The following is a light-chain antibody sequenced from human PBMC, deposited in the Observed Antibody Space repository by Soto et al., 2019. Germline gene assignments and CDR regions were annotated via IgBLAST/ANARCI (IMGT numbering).Light chain of an antibody. CDR3: QQYGSSPVT. Sequence: EIVLTQSPGTLSLSPGERATLSCRASQSVSSSYLAWYQQKPGQAPRLLIYGASSRATGIPDRFSGSGSGTVFTLTISRLEPEDFAYYYCQQYGSSPVTFGQGTKVEIK. CDR1: QSVSSSY. CDR2: GAS. J-gene: IGKJ1*01. V-gene: IGKV3-20*01.